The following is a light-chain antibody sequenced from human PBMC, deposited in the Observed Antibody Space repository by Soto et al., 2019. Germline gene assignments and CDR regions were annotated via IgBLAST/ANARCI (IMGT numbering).Light chain of an antibody. V-gene: IGKV3-15*01. CDR2: GSS. CDR1: QSVSSN. J-gene: IGKJ2*01. CDR3: QQNNNWPPYT. Sequence: EIVMTQSPATLSVSPGERATLSCRASQSVSSNLAWYQQKPGQAPRLLSYGSSTRATGIPARISGSGSGTEFTLTISSLQSEDVAVYYCQQNNNWPPYTFGQGTKLEIK.